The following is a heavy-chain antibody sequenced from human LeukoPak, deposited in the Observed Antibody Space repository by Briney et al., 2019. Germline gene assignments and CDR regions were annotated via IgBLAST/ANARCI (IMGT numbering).Heavy chain of an antibody. D-gene: IGHD4-11*01. CDR3: ARASTVTTSLVYMDV. V-gene: IGHV1-18*01. Sequence: ASVKVSCKASGYTFTSYGISWVRQAPGQGLEWMGWISAYNGNTNYAQKLQGRVTMTTDTSTSTAYMELRSLRSDDTAVYYCARASTVTTSLVYMDVWGKGTTVTVSS. J-gene: IGHJ6*03. CDR2: ISAYNGNT. CDR1: GYTFTSYG.